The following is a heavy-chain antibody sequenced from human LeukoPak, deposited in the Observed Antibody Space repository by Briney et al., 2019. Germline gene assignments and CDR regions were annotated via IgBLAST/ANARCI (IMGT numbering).Heavy chain of an antibody. Sequence: SVKVSCKASGGTFSRYAISWVRQAPGQGLEWTGGILPIIGTANYAQKFQGRVTITADESTSTAYMELSSLRSEDTAVYYCATSRIEVAGTGLDYWGQGTLVTVSS. V-gene: IGHV1-69*13. CDR2: ILPIIGTA. CDR3: ATSRIEVAGTGLDY. J-gene: IGHJ4*02. D-gene: IGHD6-19*01. CDR1: GGTFSRYA.